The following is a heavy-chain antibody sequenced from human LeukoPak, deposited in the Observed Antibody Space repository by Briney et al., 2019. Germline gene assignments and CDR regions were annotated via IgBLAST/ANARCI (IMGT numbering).Heavy chain of an antibody. CDR1: DGSISSAYR. J-gene: IGHJ3*01. D-gene: IGHD4-17*01. CDR3: TSGEYTQGSDV. CDR2: VDTSGCT. V-gene: IGHV4-61*02. Sequence: SQTLSLTCTASDGSISSAYRWSWIRQSAGKGLEWIGRVDTSGCTKYNPSLKSRVTISFDTSKNKFSLRLTSVTAADTAVYYCTSGEYTQGSDVWGQGTMVTVTS.